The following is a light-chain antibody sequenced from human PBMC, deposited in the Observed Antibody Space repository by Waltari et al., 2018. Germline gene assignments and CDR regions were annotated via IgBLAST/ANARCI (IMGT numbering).Light chain of an antibody. J-gene: IGLJ3*02. CDR2: SND. V-gene: IGLV1-44*01. CDR1: SSNIGRYI. CDR3: ATWDDRLNGQGV. Sequence: QSVLTQPPSASGTPGQRVTISCSGSSSNIGRYIVHWYQQFPGTAPKLLIYSNDQRPSGVPDRFSGSKSGTSASLAISGLQSEDEADYYCATWDDRLNGQGVFGGGTRLTVL.